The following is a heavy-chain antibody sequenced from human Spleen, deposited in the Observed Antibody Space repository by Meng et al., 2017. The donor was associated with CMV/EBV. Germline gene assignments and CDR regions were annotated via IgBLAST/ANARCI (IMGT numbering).Heavy chain of an antibody. D-gene: IGHD5-12*01. CDR1: GGSFSGYY. V-gene: IGHV4-34*01. CDR2: INHSGST. CDR3: ASSSGYSGYDEFDY. Sequence: SETLSLTCAVYGGSFSGYYWSWIRQPPGKGLEWIGEINHSGSTNYNPSLKSRVTISVDTSKNQFSLKLSSVTAADTAEYYCASSSGYSGYDEFDYWGQGTLVTVSS. J-gene: IGHJ4*02.